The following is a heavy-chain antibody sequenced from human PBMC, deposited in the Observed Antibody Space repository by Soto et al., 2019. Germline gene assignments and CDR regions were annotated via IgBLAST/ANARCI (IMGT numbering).Heavy chain of an antibody. J-gene: IGHJ4*02. V-gene: IGHV1-69*13. CDR1: GGTFSSYA. D-gene: IGHD6-19*01. Sequence: ASVKVSCKASGGTFSSYAISWVRQAPGQGLEWMGGIIPIFGTANYAQKFQGRVTITADESTSTAYMELSSLRSEDTAVYYCARDIAVAGTGSFDYWGQGTLVTVSS. CDR2: IIPIFGTA. CDR3: ARDIAVAGTGSFDY.